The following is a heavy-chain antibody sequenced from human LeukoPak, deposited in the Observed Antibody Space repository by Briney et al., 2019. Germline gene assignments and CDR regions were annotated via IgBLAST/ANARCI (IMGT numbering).Heavy chain of an antibody. CDR3: ARRGFFDY. CDR1: GGSISTYY. CDR2: ISDSGST. J-gene: IGHJ4*02. Sequence: PSENLSLNGTVSGGSISTYYWSWIRQPPGKGLQWIGSISDSGSTSYNPSLKSRVTISVDTSKNQFSLKLSSVTAADTAVYYCARRGFFDYWGQGTLVTVSS. V-gene: IGHV4-59*01.